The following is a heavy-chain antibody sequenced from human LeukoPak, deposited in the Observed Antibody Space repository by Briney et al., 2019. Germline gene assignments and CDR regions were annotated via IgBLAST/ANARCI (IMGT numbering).Heavy chain of an antibody. CDR2: ISGNGGST. CDR1: GFTFSTYA. V-gene: IGHV3-23*01. J-gene: IGHJ4*02. D-gene: IGHD6-13*01. CDR3: AKTRARGIAAAGTDFDY. Sequence: GGSLRLSCAASGFTFSTYAMSWVRQAPGKGLEWVSAISGNGGSTYYADSVKGRFTISRDNSKNTVYLQMNSLRAEDTAVYYCAKTRARGIAAAGTDFDYWGQGTLVTVSS.